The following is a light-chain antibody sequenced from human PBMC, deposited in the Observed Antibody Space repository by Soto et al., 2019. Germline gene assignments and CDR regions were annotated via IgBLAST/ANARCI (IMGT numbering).Light chain of an antibody. J-gene: IGLJ2*01. CDR2: RNN. CDR3: AVWDDSLSGL. CDR1: SSNIGSYY. V-gene: IGLV1-47*01. Sequence: QSVLTQPPSASGTPGQRVTISCSGSSSNIGSYYVYWYQQLPGTAPKLLIYRNNQRPSGVPDRFSGSKSGTSASLAISGLRSEDEADYYCAVWDDSLSGLFGGGTKLTVL.